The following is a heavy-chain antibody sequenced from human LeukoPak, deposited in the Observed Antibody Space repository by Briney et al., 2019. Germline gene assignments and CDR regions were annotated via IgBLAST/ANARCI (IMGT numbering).Heavy chain of an antibody. V-gene: IGHV3-23*01. CDR1: GFTFNNYA. Sequence: GGSLRLSCAASGFTFNNYAMSWVRQAPGKGLEWVSPISGSGGSTYYADSVKGRFTISRDNSKNTLYLQMNNLRLEDTGVYYCARDQATGTTGLFDYWGQGTLLTISS. CDR2: ISGSGGST. CDR3: ARDQATGTTGLFDY. J-gene: IGHJ4*02. D-gene: IGHD1-1*01.